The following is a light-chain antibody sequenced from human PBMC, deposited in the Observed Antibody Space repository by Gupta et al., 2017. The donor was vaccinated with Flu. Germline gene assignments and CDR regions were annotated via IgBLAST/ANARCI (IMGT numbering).Light chain of an antibody. J-gene: IGKJ1*01. CDR1: QTVSSSY. CDR2: GAS. CDR3: HFYGSSPT. V-gene: IGKV3-20*01. Sequence: EIVLTQSPGTLSLSPGERAILSCRASQTVSSSYLAWYQQKPGQAPRLLIYGASSRATGIPDRFSGSGSGTDFTLTISRLEPEDFAVYYCHFYGSSPTFGQGTKVEIK.